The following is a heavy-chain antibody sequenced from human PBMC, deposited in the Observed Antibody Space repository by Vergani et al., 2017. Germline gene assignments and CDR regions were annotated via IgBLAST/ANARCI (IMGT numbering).Heavy chain of an antibody. D-gene: IGHD2-2*01. CDR1: GGTFSSYA. CDR3: ARDLIGYCSSTSCNPGTYGMDV. Sequence: QVQLVQSGAEVKKPGSSVKVSCKASGGTFSSYAISWVRQAPGQGLEWMGGIIPIFGTANYAQKFQGRVTITADESTSTAYMELSSLRSEDKAVYYCARDLIGYCSSTSCNPGTYGMDVWGQGTTVTVSS. V-gene: IGHV1-69*01. J-gene: IGHJ6*02. CDR2: IIPIFGTA.